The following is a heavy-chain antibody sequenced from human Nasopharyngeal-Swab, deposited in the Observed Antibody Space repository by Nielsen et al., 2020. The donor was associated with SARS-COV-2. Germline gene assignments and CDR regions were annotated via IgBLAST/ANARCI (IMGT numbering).Heavy chain of an antibody. J-gene: IGHJ6*02. CDR3: AKDFGYGDYWSVYYYYGTDV. D-gene: IGHD4-17*01. CDR1: GFTFNSYA. V-gene: IGHV3-23*01. CDR2: ISGSGGST. Sequence: GGSLRLSCAASGFTFNSYAMSWVRQAPGKGLEWVSAISGSGGSTYYADSVKGRFTISRDNSKNTLYLQMNSLRADDTAVYYCAKDFGYGDYWSVYYYYGTDVWGQGTTVTVSS.